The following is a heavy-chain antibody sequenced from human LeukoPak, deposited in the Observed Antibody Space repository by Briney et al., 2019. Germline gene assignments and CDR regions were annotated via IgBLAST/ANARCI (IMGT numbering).Heavy chain of an antibody. D-gene: IGHD2-2*01. J-gene: IGHJ6*02. CDR3: ARATISDGYCSSTSCYFSYGMDV. Sequence: GGSLRLSCAASGFTFSDYYMSWIRQAPGKGLEWLSYISSSGSTIYYADSVKGRFTISRDNAKNSLYLQMNSLRAEDMAVYYCARATISDGYCSSTSCYFSYGMDVWGQGTTVTVSS. CDR2: ISSSGSTI. CDR1: GFTFSDYY. V-gene: IGHV3-11*04.